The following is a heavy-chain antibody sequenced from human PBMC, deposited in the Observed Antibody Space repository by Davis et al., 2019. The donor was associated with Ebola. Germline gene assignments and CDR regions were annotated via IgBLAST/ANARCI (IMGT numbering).Heavy chain of an antibody. V-gene: IGHV4-59*01. Sequence: SETLSLTCAISGGSISVYYWSWIRQPPGKGLEWIGYIFYNGNSNYNPSLESRVSISVDTSKNQFSLRLNSVTAADTAVYYCARGGSWYCFDCWGQGTLVTVSS. CDR2: IFYNGNS. CDR1: GGSISVYY. CDR3: ARGGSWYCFDC. J-gene: IGHJ4*02. D-gene: IGHD1-26*01.